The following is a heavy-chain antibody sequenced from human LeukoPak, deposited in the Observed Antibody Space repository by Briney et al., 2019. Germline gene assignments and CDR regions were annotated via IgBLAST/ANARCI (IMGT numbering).Heavy chain of an antibody. CDR1: GGSFSGYY. Sequence: PSETLSLTCAVYGGSFSGYYWSWIRQPPGKGLEWIGEINHSGSTNYNPSLKSRVTMSVDTSKNQFSLKLSSVTAADTAVYYCARGGYYYPFDYWGQGTLVTVSS. CDR2: INHSGST. D-gene: IGHD3-22*01. J-gene: IGHJ4*02. CDR3: ARGGYYYPFDY. V-gene: IGHV4-34*01.